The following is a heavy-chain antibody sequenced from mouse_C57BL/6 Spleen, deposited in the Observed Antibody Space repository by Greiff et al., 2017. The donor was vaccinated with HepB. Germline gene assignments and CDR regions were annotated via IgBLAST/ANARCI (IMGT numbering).Heavy chain of an antibody. J-gene: IGHJ1*03. D-gene: IGHD1-1*01. V-gene: IGHV5-16*01. CDR1: GFTFSDYY. CDR3: ARDSYGSSWDWYFDV. Sequence: EVMLVESEGGLVQPGSSMKLSCTASGFTFSDYYMAWVRQVPEKGLEWVANINYDGSSTYYLDSLKSRFIISRDNAKNILYLQMSSLKSEDTATYYCARDSYGSSWDWYFDVWGTGTTVTVSS. CDR2: INYDGSST.